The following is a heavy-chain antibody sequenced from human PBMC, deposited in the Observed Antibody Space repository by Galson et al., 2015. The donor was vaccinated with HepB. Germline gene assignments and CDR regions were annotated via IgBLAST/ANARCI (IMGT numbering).Heavy chain of an antibody. V-gene: IGHV4-34*01. J-gene: IGHJ4*02. Sequence: LSLTCAVYGGSFSGYYWSWIRQPPGKGLEWIGEINHSGSTNYNPSLKSRVTISVDTSKNQFSLKLSSVTAADTAVYYCARQRYSYGYDFDYWGQGTLVTVSS. CDR1: GGSFSGYY. CDR3: ARQRYSYGYDFDY. D-gene: IGHD5-18*01. CDR2: INHSGST.